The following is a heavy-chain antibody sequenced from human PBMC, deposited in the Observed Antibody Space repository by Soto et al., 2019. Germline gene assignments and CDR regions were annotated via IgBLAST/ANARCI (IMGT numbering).Heavy chain of an antibody. J-gene: IGHJ5*02. Sequence: SLRLSCAASGFTFSNAWMSWVREAPLKGLEWVGRIKSKTDGGTTDYAAPVKGRFTISRDDSKNTLYLQMNSLKTEDTAVYYCTTDPRIHIAKNWFDPWGQGTLVTVSS. D-gene: IGHD6-13*01. CDR3: TTDPRIHIAKNWFDP. V-gene: IGHV3-15*01. CDR1: GFTFSNAW. CDR2: IKSKTDGGTT.